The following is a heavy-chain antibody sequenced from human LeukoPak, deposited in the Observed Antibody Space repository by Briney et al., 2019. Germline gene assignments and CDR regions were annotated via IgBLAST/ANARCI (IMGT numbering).Heavy chain of an antibody. Sequence: SESLSLTCAVSGGSISSSSYYWGWIRQPPGKGLEWGGSIVYSGTTYYNPSLKSRFTISAATSKNQLSLKVPSVTAADTAVYYCARGGLDYYDSRSYYFDVFHVWGQGTMVTVSS. CDR2: IVYSGTT. V-gene: IGHV4-39*01. D-gene: IGHD3-22*01. CDR3: ARGGLDYYDSRSYYFDVFHV. J-gene: IGHJ3*01. CDR1: GGSISSSSYY.